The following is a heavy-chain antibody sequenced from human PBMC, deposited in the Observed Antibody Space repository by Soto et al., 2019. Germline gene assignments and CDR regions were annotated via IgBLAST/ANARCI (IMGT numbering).Heavy chain of an antibody. Sequence: GXSVKVSCKASGGTFSSYAISWGRQAPVQGLEWMGGIIPIFGTANYAQKFQGRVTITADESTSTAYMELSSLRSEDTAVYYCARLQGYDSSGYPGYWGQGTLVTVSS. CDR3: ARLQGYDSSGYPGY. D-gene: IGHD3-22*01. CDR2: IIPIFGTA. J-gene: IGHJ4*02. CDR1: GGTFSSYA. V-gene: IGHV1-69*01.